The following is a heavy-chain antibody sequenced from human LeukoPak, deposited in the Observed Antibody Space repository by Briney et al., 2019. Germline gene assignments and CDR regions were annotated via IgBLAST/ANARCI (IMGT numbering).Heavy chain of an antibody. CDR1: GGSISSNY. D-gene: IGHD3-10*01. CDR2: IYYSGSA. Sequence: SETLSLTCTVSGGSISSNYWIWIRQPPGKGLEWIGYIYYSGSANYNPSLKSRVTISVDTSKNQFSLKLTSVTAADTAVYYCARVENYGSGSSEYWFDPWGQGTLVTVSS. V-gene: IGHV4-59*01. CDR3: ARVENYGSGSSEYWFDP. J-gene: IGHJ5*02.